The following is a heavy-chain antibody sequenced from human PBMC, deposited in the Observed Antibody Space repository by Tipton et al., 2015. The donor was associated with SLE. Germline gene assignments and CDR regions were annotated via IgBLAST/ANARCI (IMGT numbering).Heavy chain of an antibody. V-gene: IGHV1-46*01. CDR3: VRSEETGSGGFWSAYQSNSPIRYFDWFDY. CDR2: INPSGGST. Sequence: QVQLVQSGPEVKKPGASVKVSCKASGYTFTSYFIHWVRQAPGQGLEWLGIINPSGGSTNYAQKFQGRVSMTRDTSTSTVDMELSSLTSEDTAVYYCVRSEETGSGGFWSAYQSNSPIRYFDWFDYWGQGTLVTVSS. CDR1: GYTFTSYF. J-gene: IGHJ4*02. D-gene: IGHD3-9*01.